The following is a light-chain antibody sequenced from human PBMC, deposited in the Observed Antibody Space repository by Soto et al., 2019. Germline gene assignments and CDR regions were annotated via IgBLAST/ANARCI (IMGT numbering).Light chain of an antibody. J-gene: IGKJ5*01. CDR1: QSVSSY. Sequence: EIVLTQSPATLSLSPGERATLSCRASQSVSSYLAWYQQKPGQAPRLLIYDASNRATGIPARFSGSGSGTEFTLTISSLQSEDCAVYSCQQYGSSPITFGQGTRLEIK. CDR3: QQYGSSPIT. CDR2: DAS. V-gene: IGKV3-11*01.